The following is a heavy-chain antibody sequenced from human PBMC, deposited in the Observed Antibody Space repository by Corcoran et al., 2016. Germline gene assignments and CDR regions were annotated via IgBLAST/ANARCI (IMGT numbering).Heavy chain of an antibody. V-gene: IGHV1-46*01. Sequence: QVQLVQSGAEVKKPGASVKVSCKASGYTFTSYYMHWVRQAPGHGLAGMGIINPSGGSTSYAQKFQGRVTMTRDTSTSTVYMELSSLRSEDTAVYYCARRVGRDSSGFDYWGQGTLVTVSS. CDR1: GYTFTSYY. CDR3: ARRVGRDSSGFDY. J-gene: IGHJ4*02. CDR2: INPSGGST. D-gene: IGHD3-22*01.